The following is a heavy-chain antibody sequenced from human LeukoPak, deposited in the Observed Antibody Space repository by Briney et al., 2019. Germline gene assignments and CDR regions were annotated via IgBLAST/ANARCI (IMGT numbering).Heavy chain of an antibody. V-gene: IGHV4-59*01. J-gene: IGHJ4*02. D-gene: IGHD6-13*01. CDR2: IYYTGST. CDR1: GGSISRDY. Sequence: SETLSPTCTVSGGSISRDYWSGIRQPPGKGLEWIGYIYYTGSTNYNPSLKSRVTISVDTSKNQFSLKLSSVTAADTAVYYCARDVSRLYSSSWYQGFDYWGQGTLVTVSS. CDR3: ARDVSRLYSSSWYQGFDY.